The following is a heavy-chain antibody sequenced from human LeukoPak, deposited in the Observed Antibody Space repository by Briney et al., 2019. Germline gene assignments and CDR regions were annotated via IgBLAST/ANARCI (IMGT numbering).Heavy chain of an antibody. V-gene: IGHV1-46*01. CDR2: INPSGGST. CDR1: GYTFTSYY. Sequence: GASVKVSCKASGYTFTSYYMHWMRQAPGQGLEWMGIINPSGGSTSYAQKFKGRVTMTRDTSTSTVYMELSSLRSEDTAVYYCARSPTVTKRLVVESYWGQGTLVTVSS. J-gene: IGHJ4*02. D-gene: IGHD4-17*01. CDR3: ARSPTVTKRLVVESY.